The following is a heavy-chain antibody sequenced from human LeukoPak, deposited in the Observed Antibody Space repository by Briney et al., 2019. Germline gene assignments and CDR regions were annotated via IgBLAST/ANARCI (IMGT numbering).Heavy chain of an antibody. Sequence: GGSLRLSCAASGFTVSSNYMSWVRQAPGKGLEWVSAIGGSGRTTYYADSVKGRFTISRDNSKNTLYLQMNSLRAEDTAVYYCAKDRTTAFDYWGQGTLVTVSS. CDR1: GFTVSSNY. V-gene: IGHV3-23*01. CDR2: IGGSGRTT. J-gene: IGHJ4*02. CDR3: AKDRTTAFDY. D-gene: IGHD1-7*01.